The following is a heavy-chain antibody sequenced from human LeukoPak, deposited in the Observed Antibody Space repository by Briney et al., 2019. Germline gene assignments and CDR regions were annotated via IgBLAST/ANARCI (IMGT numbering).Heavy chain of an antibody. J-gene: IGHJ6*03. CDR3: ARDHGGATGYYYMDV. CDR1: GYTFTSYD. D-gene: IGHD3-16*01. Sequence: ASVKVSCKASGYTFTSYDINWVRQATGQGLEWMGWMNPNSGNTGYAQKFQGRVTMTRNTSISTAYMELSSLRSEDTAVYYCARDHGGATGYYYMDVWGKGTTVTVSS. CDR2: MNPNSGNT. V-gene: IGHV1-8*01.